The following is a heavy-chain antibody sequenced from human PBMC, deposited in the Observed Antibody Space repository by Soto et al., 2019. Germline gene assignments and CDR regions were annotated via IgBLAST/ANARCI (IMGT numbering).Heavy chain of an antibody. J-gene: IGHJ4*02. CDR3: AKPGDIYEFWSGYYRTANYFDF. D-gene: IGHD3-3*01. V-gene: IGHV1-18*01. Sequence: QLQLVQSGAEVKRPGDSVKVSCKASDYIFSNYPINWVRQAPGQGLEWMGSISGNNGNTQYAQMFQGRVTMTTDKSTNTLYMELRSLGSGDTAVYYCAKPGDIYEFWSGYYRTANYFDFWGQGSLVTVSS. CDR2: ISGNNGNT. CDR1: DYIFSNYP.